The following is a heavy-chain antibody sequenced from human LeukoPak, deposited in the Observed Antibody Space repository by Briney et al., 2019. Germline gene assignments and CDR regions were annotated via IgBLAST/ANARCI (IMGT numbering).Heavy chain of an antibody. CDR3: ARERGGQAGSYFPS. D-gene: IGHD1-26*01. CDR2: MNPNSGNT. CDR1: GYTFTNYD. J-gene: IGHJ4*02. V-gene: IGHV1-8*01. Sequence: ASVKVSCKASGYTFTNYDINWVRQATGQGLEWMGWMNPNSGNTGYAQKFQGRITMTRNISISTAYMELSSLRFDDRAVYFCARERGGQAGSYFPSWGQGALVTVSS.